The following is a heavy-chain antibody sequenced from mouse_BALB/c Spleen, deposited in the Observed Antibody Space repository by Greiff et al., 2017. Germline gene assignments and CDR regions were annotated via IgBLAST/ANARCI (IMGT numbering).Heavy chain of an antibody. CDR1: GFTFSSFG. CDR3: ARDGNYEKFAY. J-gene: IGHJ3*01. CDR2: ISSGSSTI. Sequence: EVQLVESGGGLVQPGGSRKLSCAASGFTFSSFGMHWVRQAPEKGLEWVAYISSGSSTIYYADTVKGRFTISRDNPKNTLFLQMTSLRSEDTAMYYCARDGNYEKFAYWGQGTLVTVSA. V-gene: IGHV5-17*02. D-gene: IGHD2-1*01.